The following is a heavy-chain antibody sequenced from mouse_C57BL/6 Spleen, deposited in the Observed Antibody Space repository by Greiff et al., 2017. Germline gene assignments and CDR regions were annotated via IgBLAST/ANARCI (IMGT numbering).Heavy chain of an antibody. Sequence: QVQLQQSGAELVKPGASVKLSCKASGYTFTEYTIHWVKQRSGQGLEWIGWFYPGSGSIKYNEKFKEQATLTADKSSSTVYMELSRLTSEDAAVYVCARQDLDYAMDYWGQGTSVTVSS. J-gene: IGHJ4*01. CDR1: GYTFTEYT. CDR3: ARQDLDYAMDY. CDR2: FYPGSGSI. V-gene: IGHV1-62-2*01.